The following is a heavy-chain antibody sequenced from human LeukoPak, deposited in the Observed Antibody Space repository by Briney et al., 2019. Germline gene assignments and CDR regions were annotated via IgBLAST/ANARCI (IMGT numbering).Heavy chain of an antibody. D-gene: IGHD1-26*01. Sequence: PSETLSLTCAVYGGSFSGYYWSWIRQPPGKGLEWIGEINHSGSTNYNPSLKSRVTISVDTSKNQFSLKLSSVTAADMAVYYCARGLIPQNSGSYYFWGQGTLVTVSS. CDR3: ARGLIPQNSGSYYF. CDR2: INHSGST. J-gene: IGHJ4*02. CDR1: GGSFSGYY. V-gene: IGHV4-34*01.